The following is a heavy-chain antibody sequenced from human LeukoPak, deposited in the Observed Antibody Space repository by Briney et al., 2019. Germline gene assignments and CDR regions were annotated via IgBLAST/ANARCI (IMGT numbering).Heavy chain of an antibody. V-gene: IGHV1-18*01. CDR2: ISAYNGNT. CDR1: GYTFTSYG. D-gene: IGHD3-10*01. J-gene: IGHJ4*02. Sequence: ASVTVSCKASGYTFTSYGISWVRQAPGQGLEWMGWISAYNGNTNYAQKLQGRVTMTTDTSTSTAYMELRSLRSDDTAVYYCARVRGVIIKGYFDYWGQGTLVTVSS. CDR3: ARVRGVIIKGYFDY.